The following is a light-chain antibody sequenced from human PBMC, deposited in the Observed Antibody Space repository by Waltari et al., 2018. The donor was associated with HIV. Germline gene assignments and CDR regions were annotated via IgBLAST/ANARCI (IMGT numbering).Light chain of an antibody. V-gene: IGKV3-15*01. CDR1: QGVSIN. J-gene: IGKJ4*01. CDR2: GAS. CDR3: QQYNDWPLT. Sequence: EVVMTQSPATLSVSPWERATLSCRASQGVSINLAWHQQKPGQAPRLLIYGASTRATGIPARFSGSGAGTEFTLTISSLQSEDFAVYYCQQYNDWPLTFGGGTKVEIK.